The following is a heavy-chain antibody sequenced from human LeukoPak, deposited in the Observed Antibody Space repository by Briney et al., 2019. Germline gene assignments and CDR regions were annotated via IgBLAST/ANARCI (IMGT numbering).Heavy chain of an antibody. D-gene: IGHD3-3*01. Sequence: PSETLSLTCTVSGGSISSYYWSWIRQPPGKGLEWIGYIYYSGSTNYNPSLKSRVTISVDTSKNQFSLKLSSVTAADTAVYYCVRGAITATDLFDYWGQGTLVTVSS. V-gene: IGHV4-59*12. CDR2: IYYSGST. CDR3: VRGAITATDLFDY. CDR1: GGSISSYY. J-gene: IGHJ4*02.